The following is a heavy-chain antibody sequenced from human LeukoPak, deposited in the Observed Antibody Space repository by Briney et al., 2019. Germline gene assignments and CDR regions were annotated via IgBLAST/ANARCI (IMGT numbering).Heavy chain of an antibody. Sequence: GGSLRLSCAASGFTFSSYAMGWVRQAPGKGVEWGSAISGSGGSTYYADSVKGRFTISRDNSKTTLYLQMTSLRAEDTAVYYCAKDLFMYYYDSSGYYSIFDYWGQGTLVTVSS. CDR2: ISGSGGST. CDR1: GFTFSSYA. D-gene: IGHD3-22*01. CDR3: AKDLFMYYYDSSGYYSIFDY. J-gene: IGHJ4*02. V-gene: IGHV3-23*01.